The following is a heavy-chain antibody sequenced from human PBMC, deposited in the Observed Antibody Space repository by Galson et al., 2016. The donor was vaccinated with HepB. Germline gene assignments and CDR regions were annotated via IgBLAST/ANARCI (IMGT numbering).Heavy chain of an antibody. CDR2: ISYDGSNK. CDR1: GFTFNSYP. D-gene: IGHD3-3*01. J-gene: IGHJ2*01. V-gene: IGHV3-30-3*01. Sequence: SLRLSCAASGFTFNSYPMHWVRQAPGKGLEWVAAISYDGSNKYYAYSVKGRFTVSRDGSKNSLYLQMSSLTPEDTAVYYCSREGGDTIFGIITRGRYFDLWGRGTLVTVSS. CDR3: SREGGDTIFGIITRGRYFDL.